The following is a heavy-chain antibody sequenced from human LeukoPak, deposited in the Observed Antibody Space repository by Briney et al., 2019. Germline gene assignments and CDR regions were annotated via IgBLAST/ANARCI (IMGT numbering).Heavy chain of an antibody. CDR1: GGSISSGGYY. D-gene: IGHD3-10*01. CDR3: ARVDYYGSGPADY. V-gene: IGHV4-31*03. Sequence: SETLSLTCTVSGGSISSGGYYWSWIRQHPGKGLEWIGHIYYSGSTYYNPSLKSRVTISVDTSKNQFSLKLSSVTAADTAVYYCARVDYYGSGPADYWGQGTLVTVSS. CDR2: IYYSGST. J-gene: IGHJ4*02.